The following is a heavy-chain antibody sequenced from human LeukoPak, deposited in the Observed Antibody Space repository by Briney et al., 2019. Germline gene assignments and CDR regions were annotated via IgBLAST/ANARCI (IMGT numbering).Heavy chain of an antibody. CDR3: ATDLSHSSGYYPLSY. D-gene: IGHD3-22*01. V-gene: IGHV1-24*01. CDR1: GYTLTELS. J-gene: IGHJ4*02. Sequence: ASVKVSCKVSGYTLTELSMHWVRQAPGKGLEWMGGFDPEDGETIYARKFQGRVTMTEDTSTDTAYMELSSLRSEDTAVYYCATDLSHSSGYYPLSYWGQGTLVTVSS. CDR2: FDPEDGET.